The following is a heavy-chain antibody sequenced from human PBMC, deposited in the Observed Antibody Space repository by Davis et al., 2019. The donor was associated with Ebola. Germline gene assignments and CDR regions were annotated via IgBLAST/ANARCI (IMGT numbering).Heavy chain of an antibody. V-gene: IGHV1-69*02. J-gene: IGHJ6*04. CDR2: IIPILGIA. D-gene: IGHD3-10*01. Sequence: SVKVSCKASGGTFSSYTISWVRQAPGQGLEWMGRIIPILGIANYAQKFQGRVTITADKSTSTAYMELSSLRSEDTAVYYCARRGELWFGELFYYYYGMDVWGKGTTVTVSS. CDR3: ARRGELWFGELFYYYYGMDV. CDR1: GGTFSSYT.